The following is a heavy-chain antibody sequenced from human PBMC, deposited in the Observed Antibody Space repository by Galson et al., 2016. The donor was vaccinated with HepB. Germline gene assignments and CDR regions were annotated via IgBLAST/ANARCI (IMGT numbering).Heavy chain of an antibody. Sequence: QSGAEVKKPGESLRISCKASGGTFSSYAINWVRQAPGHGLEWMGGITPMYGSANHAQKFQGRVTITADESTSTCYMELSSLRSEDTAVYYCARQWYSSSSDYMDVWGKGTMVTVFS. V-gene: IGHV1-69*01. CDR2: ITPMYGSA. D-gene: IGHD6-6*01. J-gene: IGHJ6*03. CDR3: ARQWYSSSSDYMDV. CDR1: GGTFSSYA.